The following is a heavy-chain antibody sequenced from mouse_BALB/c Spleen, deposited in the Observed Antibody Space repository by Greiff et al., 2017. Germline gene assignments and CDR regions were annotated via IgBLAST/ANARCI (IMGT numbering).Heavy chain of an antibody. Sequence: VQLQQSGPELVKPGASVKISCKASGYTFTDYNMHWVKQSHGTSLEWIGYIYPYNGGTGDNQKFKSKATLTVDNSSNTSYMELRSLTSEYSAVYYCARGYDGYSDYWGQGTTLTVSS. CDR1: GYTFTDYN. V-gene: IGHV1S29*02. CDR2: IYPYNGGT. J-gene: IGHJ2*01. CDR3: ARGYDGYSDY. D-gene: IGHD2-3*01.